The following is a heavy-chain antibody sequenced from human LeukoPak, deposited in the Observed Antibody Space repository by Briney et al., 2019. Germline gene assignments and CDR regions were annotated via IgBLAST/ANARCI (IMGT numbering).Heavy chain of an antibody. CDR1: GDTFITYT. V-gene: IGHV1-69*04. CDR2: VIPSLDVS. J-gene: IGHJ4*02. CDR3: ARDHCCRGSCLGGH. D-gene: IGHD2-15*01. Sequence: SVKVSSKASGDTFITYTFSWVRQAPGQGLEWMGRVIPSLDVSNYAEKFQGRVTINADKSSSTTYMELTSLRSEDTAMYYCARDHCCRGSCLGGHWGQGTLVTVSS.